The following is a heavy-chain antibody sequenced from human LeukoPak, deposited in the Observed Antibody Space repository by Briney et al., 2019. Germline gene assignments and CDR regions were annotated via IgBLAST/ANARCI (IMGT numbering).Heavy chain of an antibody. D-gene: IGHD2/OR15-2a*01. J-gene: IGHJ6*03. V-gene: IGHV4-59*11. CDR1: GVPISSHY. CDR3: ARGLSRNYYYYMDV. CDR2: IYYSGST. Sequence: SETLALTCTVSGVPISSHYWSLIRQPPGKGLEGNGDIYYSGSTNYNPSLKSRVTISVDTSKNQFSLKLSSVTAADTAVYYCARGLSRNYYYYMDVWGKGTTVTVSS.